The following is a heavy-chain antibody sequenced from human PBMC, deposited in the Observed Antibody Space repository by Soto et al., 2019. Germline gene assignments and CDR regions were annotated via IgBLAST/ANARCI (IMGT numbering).Heavy chain of an antibody. Sequence: GESLKISCKGSGYSFTSYWIGWVRQMPGKGLEWMGIIYPGDSDTRYSPSFQGQVTISADKSISTAYLQWSSLKAPDTAMYYCARAQQWLTPDSHDAFDIWGQGTMVTVSS. J-gene: IGHJ3*02. V-gene: IGHV5-51*01. D-gene: IGHD6-19*01. CDR1: GYSFTSYW. CDR2: IYPGDSDT. CDR3: ARAQQWLTPDSHDAFDI.